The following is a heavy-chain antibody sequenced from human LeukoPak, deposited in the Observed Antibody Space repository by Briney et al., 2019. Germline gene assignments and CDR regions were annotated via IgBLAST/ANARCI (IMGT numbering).Heavy chain of an antibody. CDR1: GYTFTSYY. Sequence: ASVKVSCKVSGYTFTSYYMHWVRQAPGQGLEWMGIINPSGGSTSYAQRFQGRVTMTRDTSTSTVYMELSSLRSEDTAVYYCASTFCSSTSCSGRGWFDPWGQGTLVTVSS. CDR2: INPSGGST. D-gene: IGHD2-2*01. CDR3: ASTFCSSTSCSGRGWFDP. J-gene: IGHJ5*02. V-gene: IGHV1-46*01.